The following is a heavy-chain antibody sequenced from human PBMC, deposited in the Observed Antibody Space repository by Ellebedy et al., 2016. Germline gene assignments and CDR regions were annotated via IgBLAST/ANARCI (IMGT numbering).Heavy chain of an antibody. J-gene: IGHJ4*02. Sequence: GGSLRLSCAASGFTFSSYSMNWVRQAPGKGLEWVSYISSSSSTIYYADSVKGRFTISRDNAKNSLYLQMNSLRDEDTAVYYCARARGYSYLVGGVGGFDYWGQGTLVTVSS. CDR3: ARARGYSYLVGGVGGFDY. D-gene: IGHD5-18*01. CDR1: GFTFSSYS. V-gene: IGHV3-48*02. CDR2: ISSSSSTI.